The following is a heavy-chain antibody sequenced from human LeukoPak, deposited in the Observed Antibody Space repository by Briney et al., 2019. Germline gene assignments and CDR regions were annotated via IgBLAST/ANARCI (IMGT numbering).Heavy chain of an antibody. D-gene: IGHD6-13*01. Sequence: SETLSLTCTVSGGSISSYYWSWIRQPPGKGLEWIGYIYYSGSTNYNPSLKSRVTISVDTSKNQFSLKLSSVTAADTAFYYCARELKGSNWHSADYWGQGSLVTVSS. J-gene: IGHJ4*02. CDR2: IYYSGST. V-gene: IGHV4-59*12. CDR3: ARELKGSNWHSADY. CDR1: GGSISSYY.